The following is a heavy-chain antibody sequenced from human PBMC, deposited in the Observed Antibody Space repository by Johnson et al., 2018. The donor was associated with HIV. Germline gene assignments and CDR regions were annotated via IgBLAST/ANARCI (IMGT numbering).Heavy chain of an antibody. Sequence: QVQLVESGGGVVQPGRSLRLSCAVSGFTFRTYAMHWVRQAPGKGLEWVAVLSYDGSTEYYVDSVKGRFNLSRDSSKNTLYLQMNSLRAEDTAVYYCARVGVSGYDLAAFDIWGQGTMVTVSS. CDR3: ARVGVSGYDLAAFDI. CDR1: GFTFRTYA. CDR2: LSYDGSTE. J-gene: IGHJ3*02. V-gene: IGHV3-30-3*01. D-gene: IGHD5-12*01.